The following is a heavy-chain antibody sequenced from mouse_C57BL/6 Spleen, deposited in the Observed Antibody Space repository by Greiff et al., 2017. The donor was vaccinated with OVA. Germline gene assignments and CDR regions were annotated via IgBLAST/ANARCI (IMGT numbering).Heavy chain of an antibody. CDR1: GFNIKDDY. V-gene: IGHV14-4*01. CDR3: TTGGSSNWYFDV. Sequence: VQLKESGAELVRPGASVKLSCTASGFNIKDDYMHWVKQRPEQGLEWIGWIDPENGDTEYASKFQGKATITADTSSNTAYLQLSSLTSEDTAVYYCTTGGSSNWYFDVWGTGTTVTVSS. D-gene: IGHD1-1*01. J-gene: IGHJ1*03. CDR2: IDPENGDT.